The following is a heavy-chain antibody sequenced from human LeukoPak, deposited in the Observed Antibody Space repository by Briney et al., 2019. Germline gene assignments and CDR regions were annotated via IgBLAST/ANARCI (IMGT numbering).Heavy chain of an antibody. D-gene: IGHD2-15*01. J-gene: IGHJ5*02. Sequence: PSETLSLTCAVYGGSFSGYYWSWIRQPPGKGLEWIGEINHSGSTNYNPSLKSRVTISVDTSKNQFSLKLSSVTAADTAVYYCARGPDVVVVAATVWFDPWGQGTLVTVSS. CDR1: GGSFSGYY. V-gene: IGHV4-34*01. CDR2: INHSGST. CDR3: ARGPDVVVVAATVWFDP.